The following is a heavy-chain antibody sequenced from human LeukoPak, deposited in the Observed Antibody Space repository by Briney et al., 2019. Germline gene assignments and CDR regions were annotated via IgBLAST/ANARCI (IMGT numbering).Heavy chain of an antibody. V-gene: IGHV3-23*01. J-gene: IGHJ6*03. CDR1: GFTFSSYA. D-gene: IGHD2-21*01. CDR2: ISGSGGST. Sequence: GGSLRLSCAASGFTFSSYAMSWVRQAPGKGLEWVSAISGSGGSTYYADSVKGRFTISRDNSKNTLYLQMNSLRAEDTAVYYCAKGGNVVVIAIRKYYYYYMDVWGKGTTVTASS. CDR3: AKGGNVVVIAIRKYYYYYMDV.